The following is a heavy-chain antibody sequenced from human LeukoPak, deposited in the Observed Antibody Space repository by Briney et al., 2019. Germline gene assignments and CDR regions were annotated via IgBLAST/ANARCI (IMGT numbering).Heavy chain of an antibody. V-gene: IGHV3-30-3*01. Sequence: PGGSLRLSCAASGFTFSSYAMHWVRQAPGKGREWVAVISYDGSNKYYADSVKGRFTISRDNSKNTLYLQMNSLRAEDTAVYFCARDPTVTTGEFDIWGQGTMVTVSS. CDR1: GFTFSSYA. CDR3: ARDPTVTTGEFDI. CDR2: ISYDGSNK. J-gene: IGHJ3*02. D-gene: IGHD4-17*01.